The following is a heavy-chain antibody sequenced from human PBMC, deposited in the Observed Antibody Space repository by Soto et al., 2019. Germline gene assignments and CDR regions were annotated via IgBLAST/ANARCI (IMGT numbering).Heavy chain of an antibody. CDR2: IKSNTDGGTT. CDR3: PTDFIVRLVYDTFDY. CDR1: GFTFSNAW. D-gene: IGHD2-8*01. V-gene: IGHV3-15*01. J-gene: IGHJ4*02. Sequence: EVQLVESGGGLVKPGGSLRVSCAASGFTFSNAWMSWVRQAPGKGLEWVGRIKSNTDGGTTDYAAPVTGRFTISRNDSKTTLYLQMNSLKTEDTAVYYCPTDFIVRLVYDTFDYWGEGTLVTVSS.